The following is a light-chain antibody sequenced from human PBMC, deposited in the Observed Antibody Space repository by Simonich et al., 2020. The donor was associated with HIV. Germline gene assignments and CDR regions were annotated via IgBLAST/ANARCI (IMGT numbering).Light chain of an antibody. CDR2: GAS. CDR3: QQYNKWPPWT. Sequence: EIVMTQSPATLSVSPGERAPLSCRASQSVSSNLAWYQQKPGQAPRLLIYGASTRATGISARFSGSGSGTEFTLTISSLQSEDFAVYYCQQYNKWPPWTFGQGTKVEI. J-gene: IGKJ1*01. V-gene: IGKV3-15*01. CDR1: QSVSSN.